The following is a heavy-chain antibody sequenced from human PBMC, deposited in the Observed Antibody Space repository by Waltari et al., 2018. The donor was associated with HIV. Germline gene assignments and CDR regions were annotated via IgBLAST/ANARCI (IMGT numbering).Heavy chain of an antibody. D-gene: IGHD3-10*01. CDR1: GFIFPAFA. J-gene: IGHJ3*01. Sequence: QLLESGGGLVEPGGSLRLSCAAPGFIFPAFAMDWVRQAPGKGLEWVSAIRGGGETFYADSVKGRFTISRDNSKNTLYLQMNSLRADDAAVYYCVKDSGRAADVFDLWGQGTMVTVSS. V-gene: IGHV3-23*01. CDR2: IRGGGET. CDR3: VKDSGRAADVFDL.